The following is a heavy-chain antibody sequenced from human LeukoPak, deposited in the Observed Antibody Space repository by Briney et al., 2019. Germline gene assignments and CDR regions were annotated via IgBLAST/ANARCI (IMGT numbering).Heavy chain of an antibody. CDR2: ISYDGGNK. CDR1: GFTFSSYG. CDR3: ARGRVTLDY. Sequence: PGGSLRLSCAASGFTFSSYGMHWVRQAPGKGLEWVAVISYDGGNKYCADSVKGRFTISRDNSKNTLYLQMNSLRAEDTAIYYCARGRVTLDYWGRGTLVTVSS. V-gene: IGHV3-30*03. J-gene: IGHJ4*02.